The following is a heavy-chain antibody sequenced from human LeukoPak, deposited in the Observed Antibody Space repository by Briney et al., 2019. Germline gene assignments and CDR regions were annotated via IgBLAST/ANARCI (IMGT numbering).Heavy chain of an antibody. Sequence: PSETLSLTCTVSGGSISSSSYYWGWIRQPPGKGLEWIGSIYYSGSTYYNPSLKSRVTISVDTSKNQFSLKQSSVTAADTAVYCCARLGVTVVNAFDIWGQGTMVTVSS. CDR3: ARLGVTVVNAFDI. V-gene: IGHV4-39*01. J-gene: IGHJ3*02. CDR1: GGSISSSSYY. D-gene: IGHD4-23*01. CDR2: IYYSGST.